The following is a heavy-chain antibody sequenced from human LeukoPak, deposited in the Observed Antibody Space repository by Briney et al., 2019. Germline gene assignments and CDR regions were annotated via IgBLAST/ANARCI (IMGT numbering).Heavy chain of an antibody. D-gene: IGHD4-11*01. CDR3: AKALFSMTTVTYFDY. Sequence: PGGSLRLSCAASGFTFSDYWMHWVRQAPGKGLVWVSRIKSDGGLTNYADSVKGRFTISRDNTKNTLYLQLNSLRAEDTAVYYCAKALFSMTTVTYFDYWGQGTLVTVSS. V-gene: IGHV3-74*01. J-gene: IGHJ4*02. CDR1: GFTFSDYW. CDR2: IKSDGGLT.